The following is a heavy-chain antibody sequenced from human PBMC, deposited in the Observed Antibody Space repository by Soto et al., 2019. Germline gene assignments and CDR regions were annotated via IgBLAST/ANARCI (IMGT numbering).Heavy chain of an antibody. CDR1: GFTFISYA. V-gene: IGHV3-23*01. CDR2: ISGSGGST. CDR3: AKGSWAPGEVDEPTNFDY. D-gene: IGHD5-12*01. J-gene: IGHJ4*02. Sequence: EVQLLESGGGLVQPGGSLRLSCASSGFTFISYAMSWVRQAPGKGLEWDSAISGSGGSTYYADSVQGRFTIFIHNPNNPLYLQMNRLRAEDTAVYDCAKGSWAPGEVDEPTNFDYWGQGTLVTVSS.